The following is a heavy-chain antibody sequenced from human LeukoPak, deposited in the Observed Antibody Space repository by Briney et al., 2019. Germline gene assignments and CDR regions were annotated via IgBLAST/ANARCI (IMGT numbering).Heavy chain of an antibody. D-gene: IGHD2-15*01. CDR3: ARQGDAAATFSNDY. CDR1: GGSISSSSYY. J-gene: IGHJ4*02. V-gene: IGHV4-39*01. Sequence: PSETRSLTCTVSGGSISSSSYYWGWIRQPPGKGLEWIGSIYYSGSTYYNPSLKSRVTISVDTSKNQFSLKLSSVTAADTAVYYCARQGDAAATFSNDYWGQGTLVTVSS. CDR2: IYYSGST.